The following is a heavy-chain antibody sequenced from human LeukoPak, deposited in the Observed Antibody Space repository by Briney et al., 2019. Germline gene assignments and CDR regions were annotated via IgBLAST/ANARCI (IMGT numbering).Heavy chain of an antibody. Sequence: GGSLRLSCAASGFTFSSYGMSWVRQAPGKGLEWVSAISGSGGSTYYADSVKGRFTISRDNSKNTLYLQMNSLRAEDTAVYYCARDNYSYRLDLWGQGTLVTVSS. J-gene: IGHJ5*02. CDR2: ISGSGGST. V-gene: IGHV3-23*01. D-gene: IGHD2-21*01. CDR1: GFTFSSYG. CDR3: ARDNYSYRLDL.